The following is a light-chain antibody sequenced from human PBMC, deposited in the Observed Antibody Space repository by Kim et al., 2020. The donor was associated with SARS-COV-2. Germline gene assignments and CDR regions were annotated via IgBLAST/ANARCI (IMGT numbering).Light chain of an antibody. CDR1: SLRISY. CDR3: NSRDSSGNHVV. J-gene: IGLJ2*01. Sequence: ALGQTVRITGQGASLRISYASWYQQKPGQAPILVIYGKNNRPSGIPDRFSGSSSGNTASLTITGAQAEDEADYYCNSRDSSGNHVVFGGGTQLTVL. CDR2: GKN. V-gene: IGLV3-19*01.